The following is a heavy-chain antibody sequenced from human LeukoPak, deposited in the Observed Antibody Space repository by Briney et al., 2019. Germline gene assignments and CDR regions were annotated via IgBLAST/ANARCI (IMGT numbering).Heavy chain of an antibody. V-gene: IGHV4-59*01. CDR3: AREAGREAGYYYYYYMDV. CDR2: IYYSGST. Sequence: PSETLSLTCTVSGGSISSYYWSWIRQPPGKGLEWIGYIYYSGSTNYNPSLKSRVTISVDTSKNQFSLKLSSVTAADTAVYYCAREAGREAGYYYYYYMDVWGKGTTVTVSS. CDR1: GGSISSYY. J-gene: IGHJ6*03.